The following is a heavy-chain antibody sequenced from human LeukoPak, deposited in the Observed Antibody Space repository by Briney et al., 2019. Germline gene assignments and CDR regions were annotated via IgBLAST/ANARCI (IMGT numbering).Heavy chain of an antibody. Sequence: GSLRLSCAASGFTFSSYAMSWIRQPPGKGLEWIGEINHSGSTNYNPSLKSRVTISVDTSKNQFSLKLSSVTAADTAVYYCARVYRRGTRLPYYYDSSGPGGNAFDIWGQGTMVTVSS. J-gene: IGHJ3*02. CDR2: INHSGST. CDR1: GFTFSSYA. D-gene: IGHD3-22*01. V-gene: IGHV4-34*01. CDR3: ARVYRRGTRLPYYYDSSGPGGNAFDI.